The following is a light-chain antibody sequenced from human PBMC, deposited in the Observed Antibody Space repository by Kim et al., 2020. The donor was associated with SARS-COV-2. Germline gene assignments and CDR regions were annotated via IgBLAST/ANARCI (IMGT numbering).Light chain of an antibody. V-gene: IGKV3-15*01. J-gene: IGKJ4*01. CDR1: QSLRSN. CDR2: GAS. CDR3: QQYNSWPLT. Sequence: VSPGERATLSCRASQSLRSNLAWYQQKPGQAPRLLIYGASTGAPGIPARFSGSGSGTEFTLTISSLQSEDFAVYYCQQYNSWPLTFGGGTKVDIK.